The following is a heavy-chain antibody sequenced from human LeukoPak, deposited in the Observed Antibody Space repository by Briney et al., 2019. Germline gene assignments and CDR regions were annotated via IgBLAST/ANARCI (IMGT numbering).Heavy chain of an antibody. V-gene: IGHV4-34*01. Sequence: SETLSLTCAVYGGSFSGYYWSWIRQPPGKGLEWIGEINHSGSTNYNPSLKSRVTISVDTSKNQFSLKLSSVTAADTAVYYCARSLAARAFDIWGQGTMVTVSS. CDR3: ARSLAARAFDI. CDR1: GGSFSGYY. CDR2: INHSGST. D-gene: IGHD6-25*01. J-gene: IGHJ3*02.